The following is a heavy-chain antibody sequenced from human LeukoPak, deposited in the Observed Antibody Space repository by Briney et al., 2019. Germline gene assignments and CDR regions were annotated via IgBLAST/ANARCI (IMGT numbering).Heavy chain of an antibody. J-gene: IGHJ3*02. CDR2: INPNSGGT. V-gene: IGHV1-2*02. D-gene: IGHD6-19*01. CDR3: AADSSGWSDDGLDI. Sequence: ASVKVSCKASGYTFTGYYIHWVRQAPGQGLEWMGWINPNSGGTNYAQKFQGRVTMTRDTSISTAYMELSSLRSDDTAVYYCAADSSGWSDDGLDIWGQGTTVSVPS. CDR1: GYTFTGYY.